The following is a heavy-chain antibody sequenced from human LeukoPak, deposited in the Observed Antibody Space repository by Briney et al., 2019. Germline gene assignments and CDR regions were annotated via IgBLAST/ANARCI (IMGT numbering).Heavy chain of an antibody. CDR3: ARVGQYSGSYYVDY. D-gene: IGHD1-26*01. Sequence: PGGSLRLSCAASGFTVSRSYMSWVRQGPARGLEWVSVIHSGGSTYYADSVKGHFTISRDNSKNTLYLQMNILRAEDTAVYYCARVGQYSGSYYVDYWGQGTLVTVSS. CDR1: GFTVSRSY. J-gene: IGHJ4*02. V-gene: IGHV3-53*01. CDR2: IHSGGST.